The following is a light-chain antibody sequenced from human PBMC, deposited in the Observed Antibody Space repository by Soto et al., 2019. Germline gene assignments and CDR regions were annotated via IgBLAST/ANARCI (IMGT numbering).Light chain of an antibody. J-gene: IGKJ1*01. V-gene: IGKV3-20*01. CDR3: QQYGCSPPAT. CDR2: DAS. Sequence: EIVMTQYPSTLSVSPGERATLSCRASQSVSSYLAWYQQKPGQAPRLLIYDASNRATDIPARFSGSGSGTDFTLTISRLEPEDFAVYYCQQYGCSPPATFGQGTKVDIK. CDR1: QSVSSY.